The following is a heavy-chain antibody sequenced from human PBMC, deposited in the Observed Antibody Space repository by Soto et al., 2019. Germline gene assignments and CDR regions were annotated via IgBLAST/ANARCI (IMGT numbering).Heavy chain of an antibody. CDR1: GFTFSSYW. CDR3: ARTDTAMPYYFDY. Sequence: GGSLRLSCAASGFTFSSYWMSWVRQAPGKGLEWVANIKQDGSEKYYVDSVKGRFTISRDNAKNSLYLQMNSLRAEDTAVYYCARTDTAMPYYFDYWGQGTLVTVSS. J-gene: IGHJ4*02. V-gene: IGHV3-7*01. CDR2: IKQDGSEK. D-gene: IGHD5-18*01.